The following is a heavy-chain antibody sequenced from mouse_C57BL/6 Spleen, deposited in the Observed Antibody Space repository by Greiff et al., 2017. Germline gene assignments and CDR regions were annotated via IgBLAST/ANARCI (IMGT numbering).Heavy chain of an antibody. J-gene: IGHJ2*01. CDR1: GYTFTSYW. V-gene: IGHV1-52*01. CDR2: IDPSDSET. CDR3: ARYGRLPLDY. D-gene: IGHD1-1*01. Sequence: QVQLQQPGAELVRPGSSVKLSCKASGYTFTSYWMHWVKQRPIQGLEWIGNIDPSDSETHYNQKFKDKATLTVDKSSSTAYMQLSSRTSEYSAVYYCARYGRLPLDYWGQGTTLTVSS.